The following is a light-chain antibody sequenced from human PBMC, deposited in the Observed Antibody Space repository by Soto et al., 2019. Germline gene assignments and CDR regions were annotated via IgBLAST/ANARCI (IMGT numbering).Light chain of an antibody. CDR2: SAS. Sequence: EIVMTQSPATLSVSPGERASLSCRASQSVYSNLAWYQQKPGQAPRLLIYSASTRATGIPARFSGSGSGTEFTLTISSLQSEDFAVYYCQQHSNWPLTFGGGTKVVIK. CDR1: QSVYSN. V-gene: IGKV3-15*01. CDR3: QQHSNWPLT. J-gene: IGKJ4*01.